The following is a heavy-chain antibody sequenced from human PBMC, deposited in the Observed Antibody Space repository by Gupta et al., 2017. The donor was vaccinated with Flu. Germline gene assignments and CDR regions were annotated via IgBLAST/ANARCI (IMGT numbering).Heavy chain of an antibody. Sequence: QVQLQESGPGLVKPSQTLSLTCPVSGCSITSSDSYWSWIRQHPEKGLEWIGYIHHSGSTHHNPSLKSRVTISIDTSKKQFSLKLSSVTAADKXEXYCARGXGSGYSLGRGLDPWGQGTLVTVSS. V-gene: IGHV4-31*03. CDR2: IHHSGST. J-gene: IGHJ5*02. D-gene: IGHD3-3*01. CDR3: ARGXGSGYSLGRGLDP. CDR1: GCSITSSDSY.